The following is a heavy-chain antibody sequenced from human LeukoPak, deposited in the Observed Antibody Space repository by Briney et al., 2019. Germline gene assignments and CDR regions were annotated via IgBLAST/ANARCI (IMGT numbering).Heavy chain of an antibody. CDR2: IYYSGST. V-gene: IGHV4-59*12. D-gene: IGHD4-17*01. J-gene: IGHJ4*02. Sequence: SETLSLTCTVSGGSISSYYWSWIRQPPGKGLEWIGYIYYSGSTNYNPSLKSRVTISVDRSKNQFSLKLSSVTAADTAVYYCARGTTTVTTLGVYWGQGTLVTVSS. CDR1: GGSISSYY. CDR3: ARGTTTVTTLGVY.